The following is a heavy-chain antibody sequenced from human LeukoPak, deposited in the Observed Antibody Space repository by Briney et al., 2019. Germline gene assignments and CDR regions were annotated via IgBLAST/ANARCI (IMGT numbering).Heavy chain of an antibody. J-gene: IGHJ5*02. V-gene: IGHV3-23*01. D-gene: IGHD2-15*01. CDR1: GFTFSSYA. Sequence: GGSLRLSCAASGFTFSSYAMSWVRQAPGKGLEWVSAISGSGGSTYYADSVKGRFTTSRDNSKNTLYLQMNSLRAEDTAVYYCAKDTDIVVVVAATTFDPWGQGTLVTVSS. CDR3: AKDTDIVVVVAATTFDP. CDR2: ISGSGGST.